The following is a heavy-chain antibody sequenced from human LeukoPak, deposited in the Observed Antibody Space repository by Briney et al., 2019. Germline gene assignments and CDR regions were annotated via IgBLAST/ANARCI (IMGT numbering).Heavy chain of an antibody. V-gene: IGHV4-38-2*01. D-gene: IGHD1-7*01. CDR3: ARSWNYGRAAEALDI. CDR1: SYSISSGYY. J-gene: IGHJ3*02. CDR2: MYHSGST. Sequence: SETLSLTCAVSSYSISSGYYWGWIRQPPGKGPEWIASMYHSGSTYYNPSLKDRVTISVDTSKNHFSLNLSSVTAADTAVYYCARSWNYGRAAEALDIWPRGTMVTVSS.